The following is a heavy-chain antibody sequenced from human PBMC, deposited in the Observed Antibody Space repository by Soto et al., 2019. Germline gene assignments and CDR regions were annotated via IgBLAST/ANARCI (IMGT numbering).Heavy chain of an antibody. V-gene: IGHV1-18*04. J-gene: IGHJ6*02. Sequence: GASVKVSCKASGYTFTNYGISWVRQARGQGLEWMGWISAYNGNTKYAQNFQDRGIMTTDRSTRTAYMEMRSLRSDYTSVYYCASCGIPEAEPYYYSGMDVCGQGTTVTFSS. CDR3: ASCGIPEAEPYYYSGMDV. CDR1: GYTFTNYG. D-gene: IGHD6-19*01. CDR2: ISAYNGNT.